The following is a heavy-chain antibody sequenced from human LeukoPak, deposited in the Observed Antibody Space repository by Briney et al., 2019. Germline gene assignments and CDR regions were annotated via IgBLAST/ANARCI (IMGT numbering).Heavy chain of an antibody. CDR1: GFTFSSYW. V-gene: IGHV3-11*04. Sequence: GGSLRLSCAASGFTFSSYWMSWIRQAPGKGLEWVAYISSSGSTIYYADSVKGRFTISRDNAKNSLYRQMNSLRAEDTAVYYCARGGAAAARKRRVDYWGQGTLATVSS. CDR2: ISSSGSTI. CDR3: ARGGAAAARKRRVDY. D-gene: IGHD6-13*01. J-gene: IGHJ4*02.